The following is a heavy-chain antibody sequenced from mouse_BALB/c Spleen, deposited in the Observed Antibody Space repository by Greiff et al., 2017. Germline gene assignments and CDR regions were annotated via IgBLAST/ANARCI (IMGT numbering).Heavy chain of an antibody. J-gene: IGHJ2*01. CDR2: ISYDGSN. V-gene: IGHV3-6*02. Sequence: VQLQESGPGLVKPSQSLSLTCSVTGYSITSGYYWNWIRQFPGNKLEWMGYISYDGSNNYNPSLNNRISITLDTSKNQFFLKLNSLTTEDTATYNSARLDDHNYGSSDGYFEDWGQGTTLTVSS. CDR1: GYSITSGYY. CDR3: ARLDDHNYGSSDGYFED. D-gene: IGHD1-1*01.